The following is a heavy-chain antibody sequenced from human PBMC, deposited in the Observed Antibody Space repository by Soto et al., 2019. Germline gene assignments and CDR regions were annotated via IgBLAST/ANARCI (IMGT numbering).Heavy chain of an antibody. CDR2: LHYGGST. V-gene: IGHV4-59*08. J-gene: IGHJ3*01. Sequence: QVQLQESGPGLVKPSETLSLTCIVSGGSISFHYWSWFRQPPGKGLEWIGYLHYGGSTNHNPSLKSRVTTSVDTSKNQVSLKMTFVTAADTAVYYCGRHLYDSAWNSALDVWCQGTKVTVSS. D-gene: IGHD6-19*01. CDR3: GRHLYDSAWNSALDV. CDR1: GGSISFHY.